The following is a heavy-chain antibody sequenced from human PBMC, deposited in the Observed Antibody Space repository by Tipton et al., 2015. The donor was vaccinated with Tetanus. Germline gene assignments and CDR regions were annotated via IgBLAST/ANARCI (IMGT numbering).Heavy chain of an antibody. D-gene: IGHD2-21*01. CDR3: ALRRDDETSAWFHP. CDR2: IYSFGST. Sequence: LVKPTQTLSLTCTVSGASISSGGYYWTWIRQRPGKGLEWIGDIYSFGSTYYSPSLKSRVTISIDTSKNQYSLQLNSVTAADTAVYYCALRRDDETSAWFHPWGQGTLVAVSS. V-gene: IGHV4-31*03. J-gene: IGHJ5*02. CDR1: GASISSGGYY.